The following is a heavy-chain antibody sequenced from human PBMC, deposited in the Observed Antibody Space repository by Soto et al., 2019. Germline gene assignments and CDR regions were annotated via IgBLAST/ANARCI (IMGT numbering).Heavy chain of an antibody. CDR2: ISYDGSNK. V-gene: IGHV3-30-3*01. J-gene: IGHJ4*02. CDR1: GFTFSSYT. D-gene: IGHD6-19*01. Sequence: QVQLVESGGGVVQPGRSLRLSCAASGFTFSSYTMHWVRQAPGKGLEWVALISYDGSNKYYADSVKGRFTISRDNSKNTLYLQMNSLRAEDTAVYYCARGAGIAVPGTSFDYWGQGTLVTVSS. CDR3: ARGAGIAVPGTSFDY.